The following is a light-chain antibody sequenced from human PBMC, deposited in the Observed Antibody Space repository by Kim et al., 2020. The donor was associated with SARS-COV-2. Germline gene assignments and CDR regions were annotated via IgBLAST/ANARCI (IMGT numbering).Light chain of an antibody. CDR1: SNDVGNYDY. CDR2: DVS. J-gene: IGLJ3*02. Sequence: GQSVPLSCTVTSNDVGNYDYVSWYQHHPGKAPKLIISDVSERPSGVPDRFSALKSGNTASLTISGLQAEDEADYYCCSYAGTYIFVFGGGTQLTVL. CDR3: CSYAGTYIFV. V-gene: IGLV2-11*01.